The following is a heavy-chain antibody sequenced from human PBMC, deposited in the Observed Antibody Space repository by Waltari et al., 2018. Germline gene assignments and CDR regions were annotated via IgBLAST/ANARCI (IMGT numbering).Heavy chain of an antibody. CDR3: VRDHSSGWSFQH. D-gene: IGHD6-19*01. J-gene: IGHJ1*01. CDR1: GFTFSTYW. Sequence: EVQLVESGGNLVQPGGSLRLSCAASGFTFSTYWMIWVRQAPGKGLEWVANINQHGSEVFDADSVKGRFTVSRDNAKNSLYVQMNNLRAEDTGLYFCVRDHSSGWSFQHWGQGTLVAVSS. CDR2: INQHGSEV. V-gene: IGHV3-7*01.